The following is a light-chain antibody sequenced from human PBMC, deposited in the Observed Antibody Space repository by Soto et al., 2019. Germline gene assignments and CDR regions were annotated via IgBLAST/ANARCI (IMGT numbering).Light chain of an antibody. CDR3: QQSYSTPYT. CDR1: RSISNY. V-gene: IGKV1-39*01. J-gene: IGKJ2*01. CDR2: IAS. Sequence: DIQMTQSPSSLSASVGDRVTITCRASRSISNYLNWYQQKPGKAPNLLIYIASNLHSGVPSRFSGSGSGTDFTLTISSLRPEDFATYYCQQSYSTPYTFGQGTKLDIK.